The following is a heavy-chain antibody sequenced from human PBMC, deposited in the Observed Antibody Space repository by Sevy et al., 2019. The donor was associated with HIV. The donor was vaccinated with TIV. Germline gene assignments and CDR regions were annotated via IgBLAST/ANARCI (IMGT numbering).Heavy chain of an antibody. V-gene: IGHV4-39*01. D-gene: IGHD6-19*01. CDR2: IRYSGST. CDR3: AGPILTYRSGWSYYDH. Sequence: SETLSLTCTVSGASISSSGYYWGWIRQPPGKGLEWIASIRYSGSTYYNPSLRSRVTIYADASKNQFSLKLNSVTAADTAVYYCAGPILTYRSGWSYYDHWGQGTVVTVSS. CDR1: GASISSSGYY. J-gene: IGHJ4*02.